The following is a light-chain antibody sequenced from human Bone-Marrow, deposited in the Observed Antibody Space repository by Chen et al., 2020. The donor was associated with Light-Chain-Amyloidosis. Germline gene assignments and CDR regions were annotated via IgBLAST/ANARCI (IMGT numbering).Light chain of an antibody. CDR2: DAS. Sequence: EIVLTQSPVTLSLSPGERATLSCRAGQSVSSHLAWYQQKPGQAPRLLIYDASNRATGIPARFSGSGSGTDFTLTIRSLEPEDFAVYYCQQRKNWPPLTFGGGTKVEIK. CDR1: QSVSSH. J-gene: IGKJ4*01. CDR3: QQRKNWPPLT. V-gene: IGKV3-11*01.